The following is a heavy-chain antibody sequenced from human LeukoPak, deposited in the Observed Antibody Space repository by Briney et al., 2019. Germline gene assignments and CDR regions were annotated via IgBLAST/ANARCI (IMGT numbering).Heavy chain of an antibody. CDR1: GFTFDDYA. CDR2: ISWNSGSI. J-gene: IGHJ6*03. D-gene: IGHD2-2*02. CDR3: AKDKVVVVPAAIPSSLRHYYYYYYMDV. V-gene: IGHV3-9*01. Sequence: SGGSLRLSCAASGFTFDDYAMHWVRQAPGKGLEWVSGISWNSGSIGYADSVKGRFTISRDNAKNSLYLQMNNLRAEDTALYYCAKDKVVVVPAAIPSSLRHYYYYYYMDVWGKGTTVTVSS.